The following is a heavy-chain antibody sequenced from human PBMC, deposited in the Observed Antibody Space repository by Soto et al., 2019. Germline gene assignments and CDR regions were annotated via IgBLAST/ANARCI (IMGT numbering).Heavy chain of an antibody. CDR2: ISGSGGST. D-gene: IGHD6-6*01. CDR1: GFTFSSYA. Sequence: GGSLRLSCAASGFTFSSYAMSWVRQAPGKGLEWVSDISGSGGSTYYADSEKGRFTISRDNSKNTLYLQMNSLRAEDTDVYYCANDRGDSSSFGNAFDIWGQGTMVTVSS. J-gene: IGHJ3*02. CDR3: ANDRGDSSSFGNAFDI. V-gene: IGHV3-23*01.